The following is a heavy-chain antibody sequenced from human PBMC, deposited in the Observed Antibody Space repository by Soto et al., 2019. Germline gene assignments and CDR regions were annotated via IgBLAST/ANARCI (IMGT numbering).Heavy chain of an antibody. V-gene: IGHV1-46*01. CDR1: GYIFTNYY. J-gene: IGHJ4*02. CDR3: ARSHNWRLGQN. Sequence: QEQLVQSGAEVKKPGASVKVSCKASGYIFTNYYMHWVRQAPGQGLEWMGIIDPSGGSTSYTQKFQGRVTMTRDTSTSTVYMEVSSLTSEDTAVYYCARSHNWRLGQNWGQGTLVTVSS. CDR2: IDPSGGST. D-gene: IGHD1-20*01.